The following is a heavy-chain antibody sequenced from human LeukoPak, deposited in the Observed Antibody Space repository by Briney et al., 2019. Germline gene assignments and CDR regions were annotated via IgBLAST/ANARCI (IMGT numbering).Heavy chain of an antibody. J-gene: IGHJ4*02. D-gene: IGHD3-3*02. CDR2: VDYNGNA. Sequence: KSSETLPLTCTVVGGSISSRDENWNWIRQPPGKGLEWIGNVDYNGNAYYSPSLKSRALVSVDTSKNQVSLRLTSVTAADTAVYFCARSNHFWSAFLDTWGQGTLVTVSS. V-gene: IGHV4-39*07. CDR1: GGSISSRDEN. CDR3: ARSNHFWSAFLDT.